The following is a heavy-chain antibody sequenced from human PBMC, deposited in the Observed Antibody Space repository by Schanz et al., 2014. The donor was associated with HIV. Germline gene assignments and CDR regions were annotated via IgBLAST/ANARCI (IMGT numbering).Heavy chain of an antibody. CDR3: TKDPSDREKAFDY. J-gene: IGHJ4*02. CDR2: ISWNGITI. V-gene: IGHV3-9*01. D-gene: IGHD3-22*01. CDR1: GFTFSNYG. Sequence: VQLVQSGGGVVQPGRSLRLSCAGSGFTFSNYGMHWVRQAPGKGLEWVSGISWNGITIGYADSVKGRFTISRDNAKNSLYLQMNNLTAEDTAVYYCTKDPSDREKAFDYWGQGTLVTVSS.